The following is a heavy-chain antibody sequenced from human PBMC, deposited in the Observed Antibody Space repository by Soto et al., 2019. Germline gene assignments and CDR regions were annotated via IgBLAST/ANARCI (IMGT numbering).Heavy chain of an antibody. CDR3: ARVGSSGYFHNYYGMDV. CDR2: IPYDGSDA. J-gene: IGHJ6*02. CDR1: GFMLSPYG. Sequence: QVQLVESGGGVVQPGKSLRLSCEPSGFMLSPYGMHWVRQAPGKGLEWMAVIPYDGSDAYYADSAKGRFTISRDNSKNTVYLQMNSLRAEDTAVYYCARVGSSGYFHNYYGMDVWGQGTSVTVSS. V-gene: IGHV3-30*03. D-gene: IGHD3-22*01.